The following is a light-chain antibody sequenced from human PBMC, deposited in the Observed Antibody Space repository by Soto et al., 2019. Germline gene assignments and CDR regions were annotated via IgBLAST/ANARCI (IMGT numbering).Light chain of an antibody. CDR3: QQSYSTPAIT. Sequence: DIQMTQSPSSLSASVGDRVTIACRASESSGGHLKWYRQKPGKATKLLIYATSSVQNGVPSRFRGGGTGTDCTLTISNLQPEDFATSHCQQSYSTPAITFGQGTRLEI. V-gene: IGKV1-39*01. CDR2: ATS. J-gene: IGKJ5*01. CDR1: ESSGGH.